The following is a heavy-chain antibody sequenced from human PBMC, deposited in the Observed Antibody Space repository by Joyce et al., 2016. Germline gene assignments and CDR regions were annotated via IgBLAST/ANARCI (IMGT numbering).Heavy chain of an antibody. CDR3: AREFKWNWDF. V-gene: IGHV3-7*04. CDR1: GFTLRSHW. CDR2: KTPYGRNN. Sequence: EVQLVESGGGLVQPGGSPRLSCAASGFTLRSHWMSWVRQGQGKGREWVENKTPYGRNNNYADSVNGRFIISRDNAKNSLYGQMHSLRAEDTAVYYWAREFKWNWDFWGQGTLVTVSS. J-gene: IGHJ4*02. D-gene: IGHD1-1*01.